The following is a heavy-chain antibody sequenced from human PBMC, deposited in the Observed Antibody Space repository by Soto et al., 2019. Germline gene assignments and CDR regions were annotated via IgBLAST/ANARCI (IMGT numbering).Heavy chain of an antibody. CDR3: ARLSNWFDP. J-gene: IGHJ5*02. CDR2: IYYSGNT. CDR1: GGSINGYY. V-gene: IGHV4-59*08. D-gene: IGHD2-2*01. Sequence: QVQLQESGPGLVKPSETLSLTCTFSGGSINGYYWSWIRQPPGKGLEWIGYIYYSGNTNYNPSLKXRXAXXVDTSKNQFSLKLSSVTAADTAVYYCARLSNWFDPWGQGTLVTVSS.